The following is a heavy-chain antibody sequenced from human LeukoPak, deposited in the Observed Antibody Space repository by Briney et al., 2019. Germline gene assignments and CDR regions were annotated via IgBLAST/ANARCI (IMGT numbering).Heavy chain of an antibody. CDR2: ISGRGANT. J-gene: IGHJ4*02. D-gene: IGHD2-2*01. V-gene: IGHV3-23*01. CDR3: AKAVVIVPTATPFDY. CDR1: GFTFSNYA. Sequence: GGSLRLSCAASGFTFSNYAMSWVRQAPGKGLEWVSAISGRGANTYYADSVKGRFTISRDNSKNTLYMQMNSLRAEDTAVYYCAKAVVIVPTATPFDYWGQGTLVTVSS.